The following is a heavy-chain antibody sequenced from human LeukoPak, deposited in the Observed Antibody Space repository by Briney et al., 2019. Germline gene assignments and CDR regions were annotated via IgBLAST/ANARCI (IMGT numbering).Heavy chain of an antibody. Sequence: HSGGSLRLSCAASGFTVSSNYMSWVRQAPGKGLEWVSVIYSGGSTYYADSVKGRFTTSRDNSKNTLYLQMNSLRAEDTAVYYCARIGGVVPASDYRGQGTLVTVSS. J-gene: IGHJ4*02. CDR2: IYSGGST. CDR1: GFTVSSNY. CDR3: ARIGGVVPASDY. V-gene: IGHV3-53*01. D-gene: IGHD2-2*01.